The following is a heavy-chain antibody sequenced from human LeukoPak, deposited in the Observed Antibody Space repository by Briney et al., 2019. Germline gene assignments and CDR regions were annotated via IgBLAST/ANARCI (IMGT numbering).Heavy chain of an antibody. J-gene: IGHJ4*02. CDR1: GGSISSGSYY. Sequence: SETLSLTCTVSGGSISSGSYYWSWSRQPAGKGLEWIGRIYTSGSTNYNPSLKSRVTISVDTSKNQFSLKLSSATAADTAVYYCAGYSNYPLDYWGQGTLVTVSS. CDR3: AGYSNYPLDY. CDR2: IYTSGST. D-gene: IGHD4-11*01. V-gene: IGHV4-61*02.